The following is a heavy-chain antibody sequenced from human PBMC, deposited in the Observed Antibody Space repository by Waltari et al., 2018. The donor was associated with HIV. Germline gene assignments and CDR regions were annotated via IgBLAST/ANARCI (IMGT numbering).Heavy chain of an antibody. J-gene: IGHJ4*02. CDR1: GFSLSTSGVG. D-gene: IGHD2-2*01. CDR3: AQVGSVVPAEYKEVYFDY. CDR2: IYWDDDK. V-gene: IGHV2-5*02. Sequence: QITLKESGPTLVKPTQTLTLTCTFSGFSLSTSGVGVGWIRQHPGQALEWLALIYWDDDKRYSPSLKSSLTITKDTSKNQVVLTMTNMYPVDTATYYCAQVGSVVPAEYKEVYFDYWGQGTLVTVSS.